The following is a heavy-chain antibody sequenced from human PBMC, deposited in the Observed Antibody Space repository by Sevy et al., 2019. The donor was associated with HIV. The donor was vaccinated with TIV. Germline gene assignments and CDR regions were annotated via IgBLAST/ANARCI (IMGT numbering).Heavy chain of an antibody. CDR2: ISYDGSNK. D-gene: IGHD3-22*01. V-gene: IGHV3-30-3*01. CDR3: AREQFYYSSAWAPICFQH. J-gene: IGHJ1*01. CDR1: GFTFSSYS. Sequence: GGSPRLSCAASGFTFSSYSMHWVRQAPGKGLEWVAVISYDGSNKYYADSVKGRFTISRDNSKKTLYLQMNSLRAEDTAVYYCAREQFYYSSAWAPICFQHWGQGTLVTVSS.